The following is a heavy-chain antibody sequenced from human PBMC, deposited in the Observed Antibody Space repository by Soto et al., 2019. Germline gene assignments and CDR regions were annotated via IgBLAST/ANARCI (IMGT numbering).Heavy chain of an antibody. CDR1: GFSFSDYN. J-gene: IGHJ6*02. Sequence: PGGSLRLSCAASGFSFSDYNMNWVRQAPGKGLEWISSISRSSNYIYYADSVKGRFTISRDNAKNSLSLQINSLRAEDTAVYYCARDSSPNYYYYYGMDVWGQGTTVTVPS. CDR2: ISRSSNYI. V-gene: IGHV3-21*01. D-gene: IGHD6-13*01. CDR3: ARDSSPNYYYYYGMDV.